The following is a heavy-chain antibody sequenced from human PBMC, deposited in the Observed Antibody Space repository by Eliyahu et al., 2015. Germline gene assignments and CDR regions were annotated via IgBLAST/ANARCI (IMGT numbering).Heavy chain of an antibody. Sequence: QVQLVQSGAEVKKPGASVKVSCKASGYTFTSYDINWXXQATGQGLEWMGWMNPNSGNTGYAQKFQGRVTMTRNTSISTAYMELSSLRSEDTAVYYCARGSARFLEWLRYGMDVWGQGTTVTVSS. CDR1: GYTFTSYD. J-gene: IGHJ6*02. CDR3: ARGSARFLEWLRYGMDV. D-gene: IGHD3-3*01. V-gene: IGHV1-8*01. CDR2: MNPNSGNT.